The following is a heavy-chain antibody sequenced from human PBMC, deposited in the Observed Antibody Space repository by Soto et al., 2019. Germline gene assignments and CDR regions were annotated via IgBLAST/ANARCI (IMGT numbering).Heavy chain of an antibody. CDR1: GFSFDGYA. V-gene: IGHV3-9*01. J-gene: IGHJ5*02. Sequence: GGSLRLSCAASGFSFDGYAMNWVRQPPGKGLEWVSGISWNSGNIDYADSVKGRFTISRDNAKNSLYLQMNSLRAEDTALYYCVKASTYSSSQGWFDPWGQGTMVTVS. CDR3: VKASTYSSSQGWFDP. D-gene: IGHD6-6*01. CDR2: ISWNSGNI.